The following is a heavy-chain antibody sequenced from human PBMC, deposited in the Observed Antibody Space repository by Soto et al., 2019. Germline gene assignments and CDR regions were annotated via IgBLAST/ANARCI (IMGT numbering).Heavy chain of an antibody. J-gene: IGHJ4*02. D-gene: IGHD3-22*01. CDR1: GDSISSYY. CDR3: ALRSMAVVPEY. Sequence: QVQLQESGPGLVKPSETLSLTCAVSGDSISSYYYMWIRQPPGKGLESIGYLYYGRSANYNPSLKSPVTLSVDTSTNQCSLTLSSMTAADTAVYYCALRSMAVVPEYWGQGTLGTVSS. V-gene: IGHV4-59*01. CDR2: LYYGRSA.